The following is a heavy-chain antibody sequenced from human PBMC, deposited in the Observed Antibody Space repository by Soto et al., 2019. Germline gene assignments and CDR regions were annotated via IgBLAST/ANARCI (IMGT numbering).Heavy chain of an antibody. Sequence: GGSLRLSCASSGFNFSFYAMHWVRQTPGKGLEWVAVISFDGNNIYYADSVRGRFTISRDSSSSMLYLQMNNLKPEDSAIYYCARVSCSSIWCVTQFDNWGQGTLVTVSS. V-gene: IGHV3-30-3*01. CDR3: ARVSCSSIWCVTQFDN. J-gene: IGHJ5*02. CDR1: GFNFSFYA. CDR2: ISFDGNNI. D-gene: IGHD2-2*01.